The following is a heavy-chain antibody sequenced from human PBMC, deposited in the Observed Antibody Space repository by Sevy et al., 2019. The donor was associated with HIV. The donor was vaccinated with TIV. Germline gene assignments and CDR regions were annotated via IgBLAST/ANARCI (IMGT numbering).Heavy chain of an antibody. D-gene: IGHD3-9*01. CDR1: GFTFSSYS. CDR3: AREGGGSYYEILTGYYGRGNYYYYYGMDV. J-gene: IGHJ6*02. V-gene: IGHV3-48*02. Sequence: GGSLRLSCAASGFTFSSYSMNWVRQAPGKGLEWVSYISSSSSTIYYADSVKGRFTISRDNAKNSLYLQMNSLRDEDTAVYYCAREGGGSYYEILTGYYGRGNYYYYYGMDVWGQGTTVTVSS. CDR2: ISSSSSTI.